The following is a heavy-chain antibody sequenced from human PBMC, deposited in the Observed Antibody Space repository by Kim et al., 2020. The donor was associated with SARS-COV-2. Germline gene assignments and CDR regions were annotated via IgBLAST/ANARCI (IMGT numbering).Heavy chain of an antibody. V-gene: IGHV1-46*01. CDR3: AREGRLGATLIDY. D-gene: IGHD1-26*01. Sequence: YAQKFQGRVTMTRDTSTSTVYMELSSLRSEDTAVYYCAREGRLGATLIDYWGQGTLVTVSS. J-gene: IGHJ4*02.